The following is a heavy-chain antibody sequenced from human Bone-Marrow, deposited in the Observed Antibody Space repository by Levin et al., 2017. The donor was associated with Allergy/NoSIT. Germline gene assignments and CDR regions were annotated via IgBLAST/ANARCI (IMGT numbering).Heavy chain of an antibody. CDR1: GFIFSTYS. CDR3: GRGGNVATIHDTLDI. Sequence: PGGSLRLSCAASGFIFSTYSMNWVRQAPGKGLEWVASISSGSSVIFYADSLKGRFTISRDNAKNSLYLQMNSLSAEDTAVYHCGRGGNVATIHDTLDIWGQGTMVTVSS. D-gene: IGHD5-24*01. J-gene: IGHJ3*02. CDR2: ISSGSSVI. V-gene: IGHV3-21*01.